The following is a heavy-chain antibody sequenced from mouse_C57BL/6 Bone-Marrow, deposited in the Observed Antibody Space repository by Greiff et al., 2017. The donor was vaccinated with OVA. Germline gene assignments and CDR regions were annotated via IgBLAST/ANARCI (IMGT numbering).Heavy chain of an antibody. D-gene: IGHD2-3*01. CDR3: ASYDGYQGAMDY. Sequence: VQLKESGPGLVKPSQSLSLTCSVTGYSITSGYYWNWIRQFPGNKLEWMGYISYDGSNNYNPSLKNRISITRDTSKNQFFLKLNSVTTEDTATYYCASYDGYQGAMDYWGQGTSVTVSS. CDR2: ISYDGSN. J-gene: IGHJ4*01. CDR1: GYSITSGYY. V-gene: IGHV3-6*01.